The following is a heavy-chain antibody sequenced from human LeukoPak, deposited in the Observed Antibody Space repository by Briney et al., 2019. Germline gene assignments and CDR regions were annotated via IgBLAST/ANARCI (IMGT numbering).Heavy chain of an antibody. CDR1: GGSISSSSYY. Sequence: PSETLSLTCTVSGGSISSSSYYWGWIRQPPGKGLEWIGSIYYSGSTYYNPSLKSRVTISVDTSKNQFSLKLRSVTAADTAVYYCAKYSYGYSSSFDDWGQGTLVTVSS. CDR3: AKYSYGYSSSFDD. CDR2: IYYSGST. V-gene: IGHV4-39*01. D-gene: IGHD5-18*01. J-gene: IGHJ4*02.